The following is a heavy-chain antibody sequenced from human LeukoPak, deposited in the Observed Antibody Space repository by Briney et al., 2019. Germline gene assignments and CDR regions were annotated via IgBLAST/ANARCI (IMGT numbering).Heavy chain of an antibody. Sequence: SETLSLTCAVYGGSFSGYYWSWIRQPPGKGLEWIGEINHSGSTNYNPSLKSRVTISVDTSKNQFSLKLSSVTAADTAVYYCASTRTLDYYGMDVWGQGTTVTVSS. D-gene: IGHD2-2*01. CDR1: GGSFSGYY. V-gene: IGHV4-34*01. CDR3: ASTRTLDYYGMDV. CDR2: INHSGST. J-gene: IGHJ6*02.